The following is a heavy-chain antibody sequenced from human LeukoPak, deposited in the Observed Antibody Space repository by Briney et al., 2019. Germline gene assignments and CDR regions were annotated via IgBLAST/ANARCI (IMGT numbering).Heavy chain of an antibody. J-gene: IGHJ4*02. V-gene: IGHV2-5*02. CDR1: WFSFSTAGIG. Sequence: SGPTLVNPTRTLTRTCTFAWFSFSTAGIGVGWIRQPPGKALEWLALIYWDDDKFYRPSLRSRLTITKDTSKNHVVLTMTNMDPVDSATYYCARRLRIADYGDIWDRVSFDHWGQGTLVTVSS. D-gene: IGHD4-17*01. CDR3: ARRLRIADYGDIWDRVSFDH. CDR2: IYWDDDK.